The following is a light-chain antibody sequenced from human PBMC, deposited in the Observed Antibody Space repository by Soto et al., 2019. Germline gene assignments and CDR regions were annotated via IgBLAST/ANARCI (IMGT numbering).Light chain of an antibody. CDR3: QQYNNWPPWT. J-gene: IGKJ1*01. V-gene: IGKV3-15*01. CDR2: GAS. Sequence: ENVLTQSPGALSLSPGERATLSCRAIQSVSSSYLAWYQQRPGQAPRLLIYGASTRATGIPARFSGSGSGTDFTLTIISLLSEDSAIYYCQQYNNWPPWTFGQGTKVDIK. CDR1: QSVSSSY.